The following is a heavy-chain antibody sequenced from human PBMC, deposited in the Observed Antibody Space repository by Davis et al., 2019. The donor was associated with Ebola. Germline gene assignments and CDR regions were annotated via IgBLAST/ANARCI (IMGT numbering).Heavy chain of an antibody. CDR1: GFTFSSYW. V-gene: IGHV3-7*01. Sequence: PGGSLRLSCAASGFTFSSYWMSGVRQASGKGLEWVANIKQDGSEKYYVDSLKGRFTISRDNAKNSLSLQMNGLRAEDTAFYYCARGPSTGNSFTYWGQGTLVTVSS. D-gene: IGHD4-23*01. CDR3: ARGPSTGNSFTY. J-gene: IGHJ4*02. CDR2: IKQDGSEK.